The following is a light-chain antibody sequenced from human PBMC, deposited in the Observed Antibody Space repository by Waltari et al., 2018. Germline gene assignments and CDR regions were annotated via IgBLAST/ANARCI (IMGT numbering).Light chain of an antibody. CDR1: QSPVHSDGNTY. Sequence: PHSPLSMPATLGHPASISCRPSQSPVHSDGNTYVNWFHQRPGRSPRRLIYKISRRESGVPDRFSGSGSGTDFTLKISRVEAEDVGVYYCMQGSHWPRTFGQGTKLEI. V-gene: IGKV2-30*02. CDR2: KIS. J-gene: IGKJ2*01. CDR3: MQGSHWPRT.